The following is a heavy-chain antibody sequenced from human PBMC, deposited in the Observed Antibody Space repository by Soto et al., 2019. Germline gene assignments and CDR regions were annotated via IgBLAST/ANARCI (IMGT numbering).Heavy chain of an antibody. J-gene: IGHJ4*02. CDR2: ISYNGIT. CDR1: GGPLXAYX. CDR3: ASDRSGSYETFDY. V-gene: IGHV4-59*12. D-gene: IGHD6-25*01. Sequence: GQAXXSEXLSXXXXVSGGPLXAYXXXXXRQPPGXXLEWLGHISYNGITNYNPSLKSRVTMSVDTSKNQISLKLSSVTVADTAIYYCASDRSGSYETFDYWGQGTLVTVSS.